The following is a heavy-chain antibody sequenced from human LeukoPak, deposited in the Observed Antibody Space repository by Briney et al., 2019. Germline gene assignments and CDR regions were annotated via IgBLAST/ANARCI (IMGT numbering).Heavy chain of an antibody. D-gene: IGHD6-19*01. Sequence: GGSLRLSCAASGFTSDDYAMHWVRHAPGKGLEWVSGISWNSGSIGYADSVKGRFTISRDNAKNSLYLQMNSLRAEDTALYYCAKDIHGSIAVAGTDYWGQGTLVTVSS. CDR2: ISWNSGSI. CDR1: GFTSDDYA. J-gene: IGHJ4*02. V-gene: IGHV3-9*02. CDR3: AKDIHGSIAVAGTDY.